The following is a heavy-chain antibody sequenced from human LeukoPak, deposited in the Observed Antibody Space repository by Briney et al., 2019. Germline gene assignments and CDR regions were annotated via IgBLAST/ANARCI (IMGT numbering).Heavy chain of an antibody. J-gene: IGHJ4*02. D-gene: IGHD3-16*01. CDR1: GGSISSSNW. CDR3: TRGAGWLIDY. V-gene: IGHV4-4*02. CDR2: IYHSGST. Sequence: TSETLSLTCAVSGGSISSSNWWSWVRQPPGKGLEWIGEIYHSGSTNYNPSLKSRVTISADTSKNHFSLKLNSVTTADTAVYYCTRGAGWLIDYWGQGILVTVSS.